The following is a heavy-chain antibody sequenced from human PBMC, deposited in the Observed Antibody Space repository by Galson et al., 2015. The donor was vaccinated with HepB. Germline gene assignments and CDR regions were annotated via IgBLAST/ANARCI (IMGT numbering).Heavy chain of an antibody. CDR3: VRGGSDELLDH. CDR2: LSYDGHNQ. D-gene: IGHD3-16*01. CDR1: GFTLRHYP. J-gene: IGHJ4*02. V-gene: IGHV3-30-3*01. Sequence: SLRLSCAASGFTLRHYPMHWVRQAPGKGLEWVTLLSYDGHNQTYAVSVEDRFTASRDDSKDTLYLQMDRLRPDDTAVYYCVRGGSDELLDHWGQGTLVIVSS.